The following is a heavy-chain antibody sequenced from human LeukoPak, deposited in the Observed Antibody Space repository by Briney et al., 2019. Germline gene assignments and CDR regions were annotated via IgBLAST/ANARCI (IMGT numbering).Heavy chain of an antibody. CDR3: ARGRRIAVAGTSGY. CDR2: INHSGST. V-gene: IGHV4-34*01. D-gene: IGHD6-19*01. J-gene: IGHJ4*02. CDR1: GGSFSGYY. Sequence: SETLSLTCAVYGGSFSGYYWRWIRQPPGKGLEWIGEINHSGSTNYNPSLKSRVTISVDTSKNQFSLKLSSVTAADTAVYYCARGRRIAVAGTSGYWGQGTLVTVSS.